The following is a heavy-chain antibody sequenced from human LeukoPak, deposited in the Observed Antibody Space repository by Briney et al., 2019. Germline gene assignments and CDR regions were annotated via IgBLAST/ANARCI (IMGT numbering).Heavy chain of an antibody. CDR3: ANEGPSFDY. Sequence: GGSLRLSCAVSGFTFSSYAMSWVRQAPGKGLEWVSVISGSGDSTHYADSVKGRFTISRDNSKNTVHLQMNSLRAEDTAVYYCANEGPSFDYWGQGTLVTVSS. CDR2: ISGSGDST. V-gene: IGHV3-23*01. J-gene: IGHJ4*02. CDR1: GFTFSSYA.